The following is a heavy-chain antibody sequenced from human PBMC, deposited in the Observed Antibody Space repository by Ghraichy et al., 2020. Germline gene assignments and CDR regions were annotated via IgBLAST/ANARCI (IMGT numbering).Heavy chain of an antibody. V-gene: IGHV3-9*01. CDR1: GFTFKDHA. CDR2: INWNSDAV. D-gene: IGHD3-10*01. J-gene: IGHJ6*02. CDR3: AKDVSPGGADV. Sequence: SLNISCVASGFTFKDHAMHWVRQAPGMGLELVSGINWNSDAVGYADSVKGRFIISRDNAKNSLFLQMNSLRPEDTALYYCAKDVSPGGADVWGQGTTVTVSS.